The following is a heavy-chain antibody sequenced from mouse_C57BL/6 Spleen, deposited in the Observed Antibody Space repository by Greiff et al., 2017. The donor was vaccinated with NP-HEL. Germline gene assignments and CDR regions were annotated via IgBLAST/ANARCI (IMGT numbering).Heavy chain of an antibody. D-gene: IGHD2-3*01. CDR2: ISGGGGNT. Sequence: EVMLVESGGGLVKPGGSLKLSCAASGFTFSSYTMSWVRQTPEKRLEWVATISGGGGNTYYPDSVKGRFTISRDNAKNTLYLQMSSLRSEDTALYYCARHDGYVSSFAYWGQGTLVTVSA. CDR3: ARHDGYVSSFAY. V-gene: IGHV5-9*01. J-gene: IGHJ3*01. CDR1: GFTFSSYT.